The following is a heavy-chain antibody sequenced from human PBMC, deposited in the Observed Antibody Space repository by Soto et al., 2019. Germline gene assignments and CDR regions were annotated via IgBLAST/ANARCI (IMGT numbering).Heavy chain of an antibody. CDR3: ARGPTVDY. CDR2: MYYSGST. J-gene: IGHJ4*02. V-gene: IGHV4-59*12. D-gene: IGHD4-4*01. CDR1: GASISSYY. Sequence: SETLSLTCTVSGASISSYYWSWIRQPPGKGLEWIGYMYYSGSTNYNPSLKSRVTISVDTSKNQFSLKLSSVTAADTAVYYCARGPTVDYWGQGTLVTVSS.